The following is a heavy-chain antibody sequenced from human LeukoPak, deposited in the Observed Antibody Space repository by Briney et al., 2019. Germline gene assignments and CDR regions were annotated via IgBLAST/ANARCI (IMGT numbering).Heavy chain of an antibody. CDR1: GFSFRSCW. D-gene: IGHD3-3*01. V-gene: IGHV3-74*01. CDR2: INGDGSTT. CDR3: ASLVGGYYPPVEAFDV. Sequence: GGSLRLSRAASGFSFRSCWMHWVRQAPGKELVWVSRINGDGSTTNYADSVRGRFTISRDNAKNTLYLQMNSLRADDSAVYFCASLVGGYYPPVEAFDVWGQGTMVTVSS. J-gene: IGHJ3*01.